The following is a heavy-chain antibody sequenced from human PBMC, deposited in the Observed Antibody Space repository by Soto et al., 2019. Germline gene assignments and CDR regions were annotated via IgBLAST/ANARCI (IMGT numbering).Heavy chain of an antibody. Sequence: SETLSLTCAVSGYPISSGYYWGWIRQPPGKGLEWIGSIYHSGSTYYNPSLKSRVTISVDTSKNQFSLKLSSATAADTAVYYCAREAIAARPGSWFDPWGQGTLVTVSS. CDR2: IYHSGST. CDR1: GYPISSGYY. V-gene: IGHV4-38-2*02. J-gene: IGHJ5*02. D-gene: IGHD6-6*01. CDR3: AREAIAARPGSWFDP.